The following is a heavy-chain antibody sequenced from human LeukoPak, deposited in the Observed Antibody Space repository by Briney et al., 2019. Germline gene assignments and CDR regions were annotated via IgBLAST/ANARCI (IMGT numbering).Heavy chain of an antibody. Sequence: GESLKISCKGSGYSFTSYWIGWVRQVPGKGLEWMGIIYPGDSDTRYSPSFQGQVTISADKSICTAYLQWSSLNASDTAMYYCATKLGSGWTRQDDVFDFWGQGTMVTVSS. CDR1: GYSFTSYW. J-gene: IGHJ3*01. CDR3: ATKLGSGWTRQDDVFDF. V-gene: IGHV5-51*01. CDR2: IYPGDSDT. D-gene: IGHD2-15*01.